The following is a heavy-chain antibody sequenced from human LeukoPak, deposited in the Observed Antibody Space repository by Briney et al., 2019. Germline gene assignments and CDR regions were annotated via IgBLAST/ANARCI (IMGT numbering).Heavy chain of an antibody. CDR2: ISGSGGNT. D-gene: IGHD5-18*01. J-gene: IGHJ3*02. V-gene: IGHV3-23*01. Sequence: QPGGSLRLSCEASKLTFSSYAMTWVRQAPGKGLEWVSAISGSGGNTYHADYVKGRFTISRDNPKNTLYLQMNSLRADDTAVYYCASGGHSYGYHAFDIWGQGTMVTVSS. CDR3: ASGGHSYGYHAFDI. CDR1: KLTFSSYA.